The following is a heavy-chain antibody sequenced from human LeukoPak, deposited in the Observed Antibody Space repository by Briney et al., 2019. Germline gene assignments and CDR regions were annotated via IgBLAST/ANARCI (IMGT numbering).Heavy chain of an antibody. CDR1: GFTFSDYY. J-gene: IGHJ4*02. CDR3: ARASMRMSTAGLVDY. D-gene: IGHD6-13*01. Sequence: GGSLRLSCAASGFTFSDYYMSWIRQAPGKGLEWVSYISSSSYTNYADSVKSRFTISRDNAKNSLYLQMNSLRAADTAVYYCARASMRMSTAGLVDYWGQGTLVTVSS. CDR2: ISSSSYT. V-gene: IGHV3-11*05.